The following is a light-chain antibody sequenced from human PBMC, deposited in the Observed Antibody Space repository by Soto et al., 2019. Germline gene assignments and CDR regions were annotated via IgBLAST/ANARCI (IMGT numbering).Light chain of an antibody. V-gene: IGLV2-14*01. J-gene: IGLJ2*01. Sequence: QSVLTQPASVSGSPGQSITISCTGTSSDVGGYNYVSWFQQHPGKAPKLIIYEVSDRPSGVSNRFSGSKSGNTASLTISGLQAEDEADYYCSSHTTSSTLVFGGGTKLTVL. CDR3: SSHTTSSTLV. CDR2: EVS. CDR1: SSDVGGYNY.